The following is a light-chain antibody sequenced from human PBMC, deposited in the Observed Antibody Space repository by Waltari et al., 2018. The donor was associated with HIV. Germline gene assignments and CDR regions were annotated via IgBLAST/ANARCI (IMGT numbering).Light chain of an antibody. CDR3: QQYINWPPYT. J-gene: IGKJ2*01. CDR2: EAS. V-gene: IGKV3-11*01. CDR1: QSVGSY. Sequence: EIVLTQSPATLSLSPGDKVTLSCRASQSVGSYLAWYQQKPGQAPRLLIYEASNRATGVPARFSGSGSGTEFTLTISSLQSEDFAVYYCQQYINWPPYTFGQGTKLEIK.